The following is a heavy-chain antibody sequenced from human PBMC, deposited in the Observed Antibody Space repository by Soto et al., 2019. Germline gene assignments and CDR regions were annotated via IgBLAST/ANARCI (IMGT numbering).Heavy chain of an antibody. CDR3: AKDLERGSIVVVIIHNWFDP. D-gene: IGHD3-22*01. CDR1: GFTFSNSA. J-gene: IGHJ5*02. V-gene: IGHV3-23*01. CDR2: ISGRSTNT. Sequence: PGGSLRLSCAASGFTFSNSALSWFRQAPGKGLEWVSTISGRSTNTFYADSVKGRFTVSRDNSENTLYLQMNSLRAEDTAVYYCAKDLERGSIVVVIIHNWFDPWGQGTLVTVSS.